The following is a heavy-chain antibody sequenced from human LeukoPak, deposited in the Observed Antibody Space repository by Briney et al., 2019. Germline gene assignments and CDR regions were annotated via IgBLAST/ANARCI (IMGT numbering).Heavy chain of an antibody. V-gene: IGHV2-70*11. D-gene: IGHD6-6*01. Sequence: SGPALVKPTQTLTLTCTFSGFSLSTSGMCVSWIRQPPGKALEWLARIDWDDDRYYSTSLKTRLTISKDTSKNQVVLTMTNMDPVDTATYYCARMMYSSSSGRWFDPWGQGTLVTVSS. CDR2: IDWDDDR. CDR3: ARMMYSSSSGRWFDP. J-gene: IGHJ5*02. CDR1: GFSLSTSGMC.